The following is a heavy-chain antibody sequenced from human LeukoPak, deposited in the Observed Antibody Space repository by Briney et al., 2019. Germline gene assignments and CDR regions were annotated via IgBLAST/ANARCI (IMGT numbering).Heavy chain of an antibody. CDR1: GFTFSSYG. V-gene: IGHV3-23*01. J-gene: IGHJ4*02. D-gene: IGHD5-18*01. Sequence: GGTLRLSCAASGFTFSSYGMSWVRQAPGKGLEWVSAISGSGGSTYYADSVKGRFTISRDNSKNTLYLQMNSLRAEDTAVYYCASSLEGGYSYGFFDYWGQGTLVTVSS. CDR2: ISGSGGST. CDR3: ASSLEGGYSYGFFDY.